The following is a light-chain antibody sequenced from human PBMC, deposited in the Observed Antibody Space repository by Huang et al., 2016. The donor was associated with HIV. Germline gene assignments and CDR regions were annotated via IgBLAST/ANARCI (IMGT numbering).Light chain of an antibody. J-gene: IGKJ1*01. CDR1: QTINTN. V-gene: IGKV3-15*01. CDR3: QQYNDWPRS. CDR2: AAS. Sequence: EIVMTQSPGTLSVAPGERATLSCRASQTINTNLAWFQQKPGQAPRLLIYAASTRTPDFPARFSGSGSRTEFTLTISSLQSEDIAVYYCQQYNDWPRSFGQGTKVEIK.